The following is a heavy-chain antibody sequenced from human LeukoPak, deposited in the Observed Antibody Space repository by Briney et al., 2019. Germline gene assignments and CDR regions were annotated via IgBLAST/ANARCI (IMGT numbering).Heavy chain of an antibody. V-gene: IGHV4-39*07. CDR3: AREPDA. J-gene: IGHJ5*02. CDR2: VHHTGRA. CDR1: GDSISGSNYH. Sequence: SETLSLTCTVSGDSISGSNYHWGWIRQPPGKGLEWLGTVHHTGRAFYNPSLRGRTTVSVDTSKNQFSLKLTSVTAADTAVYYRAREPDAWGQGTLVTVSS.